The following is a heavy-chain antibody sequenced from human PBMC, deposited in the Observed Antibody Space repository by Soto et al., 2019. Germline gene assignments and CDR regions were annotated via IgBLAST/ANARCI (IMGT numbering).Heavy chain of an antibody. CDR1: GFTFSSDA. D-gene: IGHD2-15*01. CDR2: ISSSGGST. CDR3: AKAQGGSYFDY. V-gene: IGHV3-23*01. J-gene: IGHJ4*02. Sequence: GGSLRLSCAASGFTFSSDAMSWVRQAPGKGLEWVSGISSSGGSTYYADSVKGRFTISRDNSKNMLYLQMNNLRAEDTAVYYCAKAQGGSYFDYWGQGTLVTVSS.